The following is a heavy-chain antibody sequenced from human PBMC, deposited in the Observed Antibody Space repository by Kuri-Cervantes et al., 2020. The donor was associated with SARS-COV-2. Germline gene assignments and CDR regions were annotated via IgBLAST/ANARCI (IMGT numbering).Heavy chain of an antibody. Sequence: ASVKVSCKASGYTFTGYYMHWVRQAPGQGLEWMGWINPNSGGTNYAQKFQGRVTMTRDTSISTAHMELSRLRSDDTAVYYCARDIGPSYDFWSEGSRWFDPWGQGTLVTVSS. V-gene: IGHV1-2*02. CDR2: INPNSGGT. D-gene: IGHD3-3*01. CDR1: GYTFTGYY. J-gene: IGHJ5*02. CDR3: ARDIGPSYDFWSEGSRWFDP.